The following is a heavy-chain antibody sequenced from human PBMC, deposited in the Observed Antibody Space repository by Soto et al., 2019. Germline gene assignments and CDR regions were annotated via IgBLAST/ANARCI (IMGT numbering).Heavy chain of an antibody. V-gene: IGHV4-34*01. Sequence: SETLSLTCAVYGGSFSGYYWSWIRQPPGKGLEWIGEINHSGSTNYNPSLKSRVTISVDTSKNQFSLKLSSVTAADTAVYYCARGRGRGSSWARFWFDPWGQGTLVTVSS. CDR1: GGSFSGYY. J-gene: IGHJ5*02. CDR2: INHSGST. CDR3: ARGRGRGSSWARFWFDP. D-gene: IGHD6-13*01.